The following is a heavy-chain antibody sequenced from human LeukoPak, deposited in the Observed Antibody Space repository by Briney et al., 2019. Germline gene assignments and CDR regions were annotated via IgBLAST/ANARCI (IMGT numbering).Heavy chain of an antibody. CDR2: ISGSGGST. CDR1: GFTFSSYA. D-gene: IGHD3-22*01. V-gene: IGHV3-23*01. CDR3: AKAQFLITMIVVAPLQFDY. Sequence: GGSLRLSCAASGFTFSSYAMSWVRQAPGKGLEWVSAISGSGGSTYYADSVKGRFTISRDNSKNTLYLQMNGLRAEDTAVYYCAKAQFLITMIVVAPLQFDYWGQGTLVTVSS. J-gene: IGHJ4*02.